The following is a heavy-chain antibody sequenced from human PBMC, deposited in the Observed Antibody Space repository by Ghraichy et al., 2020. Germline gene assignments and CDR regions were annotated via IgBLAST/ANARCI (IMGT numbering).Heavy chain of an antibody. CDR1: GFTFSSYA. J-gene: IGHJ6*02. D-gene: IGHD3-22*01. Sequence: GGSLRLSCAASGFTFSSYAMHWVRQAPGKGLEWVAVISYDGSNKYYADSVKGRFTISRDNSKNTLYLQMNSLRAEDTAVYYCASNPNYYDSSGYAPRDVWGQGTTVTVSS. V-gene: IGHV3-30*04. CDR2: ISYDGSNK. CDR3: ASNPNYYDSSGYAPRDV.